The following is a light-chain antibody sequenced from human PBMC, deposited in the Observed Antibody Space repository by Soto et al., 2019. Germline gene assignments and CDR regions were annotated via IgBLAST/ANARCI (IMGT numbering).Light chain of an antibody. CDR2: EVI. Sequence: QSALTQTASVSGSPGQSISISGTGTTSDIGGYNYVSWYQQHPGEAPKLIIYEVINRPSGISNRFSGSKSGNTASLTISGLQAEDEADYYCSSYSRTSTLVLFGGGTKLTVL. V-gene: IGLV2-14*01. CDR3: SSYSRTSTLVL. CDR1: TSDIGGYNY. J-gene: IGLJ2*01.